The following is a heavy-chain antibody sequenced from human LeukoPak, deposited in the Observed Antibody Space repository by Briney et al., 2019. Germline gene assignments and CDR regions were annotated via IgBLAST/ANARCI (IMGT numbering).Heavy chain of an antibody. CDR1: GFTFSSYA. Sequence: PGGSLRLSCAASGFTFSSYALSWVLQAPGKGLEWGSAISGSGGSTYYADSVKGRFTISRDNSKNTLYLQMNSLRAEDTAVYYCANNEHDYDLDYWGQGTLVTVSS. CDR3: ANNEHDYDLDY. V-gene: IGHV3-23*01. CDR2: ISGSGGST. D-gene: IGHD4-17*01. J-gene: IGHJ4*02.